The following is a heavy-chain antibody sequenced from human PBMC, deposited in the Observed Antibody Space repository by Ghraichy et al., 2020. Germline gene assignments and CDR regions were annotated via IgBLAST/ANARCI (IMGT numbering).Heavy chain of an antibody. D-gene: IGHD3-22*01. Sequence: SVKVSCKASGGTFSSYAISWVRQAPGQGLEWMGGIIPIFGTANYAQKFQGRVTITADESTSTAYMELSSLRSEDTAVYYCARGDYYDSSGHPRYFDYWGQGTLVTVSS. CDR2: IIPIFGTA. V-gene: IGHV1-69*13. CDR3: ARGDYYDSSGHPRYFDY. J-gene: IGHJ4*02. CDR1: GGTFSSYA.